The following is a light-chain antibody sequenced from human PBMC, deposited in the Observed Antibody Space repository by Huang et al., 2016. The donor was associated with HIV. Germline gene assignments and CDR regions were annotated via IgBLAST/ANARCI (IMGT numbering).Light chain of an antibody. CDR1: HSFSSIY. V-gene: IGKV3-20*01. CDR2: GAS. J-gene: IGKJ1*01. CDR3: HQYGSLPRT. Sequence: EIVLTQSPGTLSLSPGERATLSCRASHSFSSIYLAWYQQKPGQAPRLLIYGASSRATGIPDRFSGSGSGTDFTLTISRLEPEDFAVYYCHQYGSLPRTFGQGTKVEIK.